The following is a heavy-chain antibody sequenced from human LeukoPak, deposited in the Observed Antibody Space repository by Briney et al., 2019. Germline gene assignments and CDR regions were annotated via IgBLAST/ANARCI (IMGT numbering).Heavy chain of an antibody. CDR1: GYSPSSDYY. J-gene: IGHJ4*02. Sequence: SETLSLTCAVSGYSPSSDYYWGWIRQPPGKGLEYIGSIYHRGSIYYNPSLKSRVTISVDTSKNQFSLKLGSVTAAGTAVYFCARRVTVTTDYFDYWGQGTLVTVSS. CDR3: ARRVTVTTDYFDY. CDR2: IYHRGSI. D-gene: IGHD4-17*01. V-gene: IGHV4-38-2*01.